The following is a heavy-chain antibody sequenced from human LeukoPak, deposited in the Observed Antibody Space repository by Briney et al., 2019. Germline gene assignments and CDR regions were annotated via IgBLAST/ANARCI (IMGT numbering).Heavy chain of an antibody. CDR3: XXLPRPRITXVRPYYYYYMDG. CDR1: GRSISSGSYY. V-gene: IGHV4-61*02. D-gene: IGHD3-10*01. CDR2: IYTSGST. J-gene: IGHJ6*03. Sequence: SHTLSLTRTVSGRSISSGSYYWLWLRQPAGKGLEWIGRIYTSGSTIYNPSHKSRVTISVDTSKHEFSLTLRSVTPAHTPVFYXXXLPRPRITXVRPYYYYYMDGWGKGTTVTVSS.